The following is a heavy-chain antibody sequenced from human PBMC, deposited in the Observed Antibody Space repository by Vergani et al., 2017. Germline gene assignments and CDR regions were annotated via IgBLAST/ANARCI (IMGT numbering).Heavy chain of an antibody. CDR3: ARXEGYCSITSCPTPWFDP. CDR2: IYYSGST. CDR1: GGSISSYY. V-gene: IGHV4-59*01. J-gene: IGHJ5*02. Sequence: QVQLQESGPGLVKPSETLSLTCTVSGGSISSYYWSWIRQPPGKGLEWIGYIYYSGSTNYNPSLKSRVTISVDTSKNQFSLKLSSVTAADTAVYYCARXEGYCSITSCPTPWFDPWGQGTLVTVSS. D-gene: IGHD2-2*01.